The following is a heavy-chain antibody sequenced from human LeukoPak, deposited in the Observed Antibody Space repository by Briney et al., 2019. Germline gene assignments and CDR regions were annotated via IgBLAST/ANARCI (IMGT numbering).Heavy chain of an antibody. Sequence: ASVKVSCKASGYTFTGYYMHWVRQAPGQGLEWVGWINPNSGGTNYAQKFQGRVTMTRDTSISTAYMELSRLRSDDTAVYYCARDGFYSSSWYDPYYYYYYGMDVWGQGTTVTVSS. V-gene: IGHV1-2*02. CDR1: GYTFTGYY. D-gene: IGHD6-13*01. CDR3: ARDGFYSSSWYDPYYYYYYGMDV. CDR2: INPNSGGT. J-gene: IGHJ6*02.